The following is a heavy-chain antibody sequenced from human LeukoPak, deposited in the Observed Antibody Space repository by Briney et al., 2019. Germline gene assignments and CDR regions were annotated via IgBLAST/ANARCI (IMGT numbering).Heavy chain of an antibody. V-gene: IGHV3-7*01. Sequence: PGGSLRLSCAASGFTFSSYWMSWVRQAPGKGLEWVANIRQDGSVQNYVDSVKGRFTISRDNPKNSVYLQMSSLTAEDTAVYYCLVKTRRRGFDYWGQGTLVTVSS. CDR3: LVKTRRRGFDY. J-gene: IGHJ4*02. D-gene: IGHD2/OR15-2a*01. CDR2: IRQDGSVQ. CDR1: GFTFSSYW.